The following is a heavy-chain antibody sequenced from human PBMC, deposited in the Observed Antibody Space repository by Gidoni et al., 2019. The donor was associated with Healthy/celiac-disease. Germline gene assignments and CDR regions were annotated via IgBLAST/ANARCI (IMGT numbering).Heavy chain of an antibody. V-gene: IGHV4-4*07. D-gene: IGHD3-3*01. J-gene: IGHJ4*02. Sequence: QVQLQASGQGLVPPSEPLARTDTVAGGSLSRYYWSWIRQPAGKGLEWIGRIYTSGCTNDNPSLKSRVTMSVDTSKNQFSLKLSSVTAADTAVYYCAREQQRYYEVVGYFDYWGQGTLVTVSS. CDR2: IYTSGCT. CDR3: AREQQRYYEVVGYFDY. CDR1: GGSLSRYY.